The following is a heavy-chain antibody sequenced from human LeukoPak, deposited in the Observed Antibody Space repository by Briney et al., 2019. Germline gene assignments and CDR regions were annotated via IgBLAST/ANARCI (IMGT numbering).Heavy chain of an antibody. CDR1: GFTFSNYA. V-gene: IGHV3-23*01. CDR3: AKDEDIVVVPAATPFDY. D-gene: IGHD2-2*02. J-gene: IGHJ4*02. CDR2: ISGSGGST. Sequence: GGSLRLSCAASGFTFSNYAMSWVRQAPGKGLEWVSAISGSGGSTYYADSVKGRFTISRDNSKNTLYLQMNSLRAEDTAVYYCAKDEDIVVVPAATPFDYWGQGTLVTVSS.